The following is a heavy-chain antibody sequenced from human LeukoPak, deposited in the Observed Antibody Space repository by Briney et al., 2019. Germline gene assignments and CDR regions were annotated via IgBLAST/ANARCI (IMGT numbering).Heavy chain of an antibody. CDR1: GFTFSGSA. D-gene: IGHD6-25*01. V-gene: IGHV3-73*01. J-gene: IGHJ4*02. CDR3: TSTPSSDLDY. Sequence: GGSLRLSCAASGFTFSGSAMHWVRQASGKGLEWVGRIRSKANSYATAYAASVKGRFTISRDDSKNTAYLQMNSLKTEDTAVYYCTSTPSSDLDYWGQGTLVTVSS. CDR2: IRSKANSYAT.